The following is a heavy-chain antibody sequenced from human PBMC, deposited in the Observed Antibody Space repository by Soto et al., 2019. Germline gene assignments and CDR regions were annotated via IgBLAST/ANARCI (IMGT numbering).Heavy chain of an antibody. CDR2: ISASGGST. CDR3: AKRPGYSSGWYYFDY. Sequence: EVQLLESGGGLVQPGGSLRLSCAASGFTLSTYAMNWVRQPPGKGPEWVSAISASGGSTFYADSVKGRFTISRDNSRNTLFLQMNNLRAEDTAVYYCAKRPGYSSGWYYFDYWGQGTLVTVSS. CDR1: GFTLSTYA. V-gene: IGHV3-23*01. J-gene: IGHJ4*02. D-gene: IGHD6-19*01.